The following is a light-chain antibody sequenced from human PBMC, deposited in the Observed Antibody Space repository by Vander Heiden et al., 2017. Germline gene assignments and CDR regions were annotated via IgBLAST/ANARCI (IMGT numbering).Light chain of an antibody. CDR3: TSYTSSNNLI. CDR2: DVS. V-gene: IGLV2-14*03. CDR1: SSDVGSCNY. Sequence: SALPQPASVSGSPGPSITISCPGTSSDVGSCNYVSLYQQHPGKAPKLMIYDVSKRTAGGANRFSGSKAGNTASLTIAGRQADDEADYYCTSYTSSNNLIFGGGTKLTVL. J-gene: IGLJ2*01.